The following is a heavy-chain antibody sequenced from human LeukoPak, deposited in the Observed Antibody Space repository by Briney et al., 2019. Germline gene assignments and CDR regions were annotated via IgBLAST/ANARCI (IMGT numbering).Heavy chain of an antibody. CDR2: IYYSGTT. J-gene: IGHJ4*02. V-gene: IGHV4-39*07. Sequence: SETLSLTCTVSGGSISSRTYYWGWISQPPGKGLEWIGTIYYSGTTYYNPSLKSRVTISVDTSKNQFSLKLSSVTAADTAVYYCARPGSGSYYGREFDYWGQGTLVTVSS. CDR3: ARPGSGSYYGREFDY. CDR1: GGSISSRTYY. D-gene: IGHD1-26*01.